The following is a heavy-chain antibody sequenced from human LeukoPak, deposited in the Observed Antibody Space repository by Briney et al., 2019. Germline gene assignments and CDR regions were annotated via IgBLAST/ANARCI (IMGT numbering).Heavy chain of an antibody. CDR2: ISSSSSNI. J-gene: IGHJ4*02. Sequence: GGSLRLSCAPSVFTLARYSMNWVRQAPGKGLEWVSSISSSSSNIYYADSVTGRFTISRDNAKNSRYLQMNSLRAEATTVYYWMSAVEYYYDSSGYAVDYWGQGTLVTVSS. V-gene: IGHV3-21*01. D-gene: IGHD3-22*01. CDR1: VFTLARYS. CDR3: MSAVEYYYDSSGYAVDY.